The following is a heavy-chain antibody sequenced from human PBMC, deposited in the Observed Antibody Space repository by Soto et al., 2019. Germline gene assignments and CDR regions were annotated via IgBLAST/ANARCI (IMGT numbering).Heavy chain of an antibody. CDR3: ARDGNLNYYDSGGYHVFDY. V-gene: IGHV1-18*01. Sequence: GASVKVSCKAAGYTFTSYGISWVRQAPGQGLEWMGWISAYNGNTNYAQKLQGRVTMTTDTSTSTAYMELRSLRSDDTAVYYCARDGNLNYYDSGGYHVFDYCGHGTLVTVSS. CDR2: ISAYNGNT. J-gene: IGHJ4*01. CDR1: GYTFTSYG. D-gene: IGHD3-22*01.